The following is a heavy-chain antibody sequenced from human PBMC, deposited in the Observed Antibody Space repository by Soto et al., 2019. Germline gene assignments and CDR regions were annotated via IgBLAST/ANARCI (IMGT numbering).Heavy chain of an antibody. CDR3: ARESPAGRPYYDFWSGYYTGIYDY. V-gene: IGHV3-30-3*01. Sequence: GGSLRLSCAASGFTFSSYAMHWVRQAPGKGLEWVAVISYDGSNKYYVDSVKGRFTISRDNSKNTLYLQMNSLRAEDTAVYYCARESPAGRPYYDFWSGYYTGIYDYWGQGTLVTVSS. J-gene: IGHJ4*02. CDR2: ISYDGSNK. D-gene: IGHD3-3*01. CDR1: GFTFSSYA.